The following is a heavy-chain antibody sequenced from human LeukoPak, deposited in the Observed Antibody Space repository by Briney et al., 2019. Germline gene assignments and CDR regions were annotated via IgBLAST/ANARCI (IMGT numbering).Heavy chain of an antibody. Sequence: SETLSLTCTVSGGSISSYYWSWIRQPPGKGLEWIAYIYYSGSTNYNPSLKSRVTISVDTSKNQFSLKLSSVTAADTAVYYCARAKYSSGWFDPWGQGTLVTVSS. J-gene: IGHJ5*02. D-gene: IGHD6-19*01. CDR1: GGSISSYY. V-gene: IGHV4-59*01. CDR2: IYYSGST. CDR3: ARAKYSSGWFDP.